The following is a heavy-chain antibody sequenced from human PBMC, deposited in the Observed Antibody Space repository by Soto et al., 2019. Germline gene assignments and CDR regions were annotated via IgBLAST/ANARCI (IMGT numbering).Heavy chain of an antibody. CDR3: AKERFGQLWLEDYGMDV. CDR1: GFTFSNYG. V-gene: IGHV3-30*18. J-gene: IGHJ6*02. CDR2: ISYDGTNK. D-gene: IGHD5-18*01. Sequence: QVQLVESGGGVVQPGRSLRLSCAASGFTFSNYGMHWVRQAPGKGLEWVALISYDGTNKYYADSVKGRFTISRDNFKNMLYLQMNSLRAEDTAVYYRAKERFGQLWLEDYGMDVWGQGTTVTVSS.